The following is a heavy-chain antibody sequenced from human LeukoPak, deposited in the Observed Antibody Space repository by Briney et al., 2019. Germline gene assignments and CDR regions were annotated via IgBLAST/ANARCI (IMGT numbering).Heavy chain of an antibody. V-gene: IGHV3-7*01. Sequence: GGSLRLSCAASGFTFSSYWMSWVRQAPGKGLEWVANIKQDGSEKYYVDSVKGRFTISRDNAKNSLYLQMNSLRAEGTAVYYCARDPPYGDYTFDYWGQGTLVTVSS. D-gene: IGHD4-17*01. J-gene: IGHJ4*02. CDR3: ARDPPYGDYTFDY. CDR2: IKQDGSEK. CDR1: GFTFSSYW.